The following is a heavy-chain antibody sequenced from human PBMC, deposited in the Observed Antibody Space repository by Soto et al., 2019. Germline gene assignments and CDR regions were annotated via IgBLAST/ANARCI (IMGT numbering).Heavy chain of an antibody. CDR2: TYYRSKWYY. Sequence: SQTLSLTCAITGDSVSSNSAGWSWVRQSPSRGLEWLGRTYYRSKWYYEYAVSVRGRITINPDTSKNQYSLQLNSVTPEDTAVYYCARDSSGWWNYFDYWGQGTLVTVS. J-gene: IGHJ4*02. V-gene: IGHV6-1*01. D-gene: IGHD6-19*01. CDR1: GDSVSSNSAG. CDR3: ARDSSGWWNYFDY.